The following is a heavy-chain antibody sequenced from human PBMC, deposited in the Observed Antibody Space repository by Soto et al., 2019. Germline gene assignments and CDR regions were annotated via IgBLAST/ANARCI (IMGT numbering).Heavy chain of an antibody. CDR3: ARDLGNKHYYYFY. V-gene: IGHV1-18*01. CDR2: IIAMNGNA. Sequence: ASVKVSCKASGYTFTSYGISWVRQAPGQGLEWMGWIIAMNGNANYAQKFQGRVTMTADESTSTAYMELSSLRSEDTAVYYCARDLGNKHYYYFYWGQGTQVTVSS. J-gene: IGHJ4*02. D-gene: IGHD2-21*02. CDR1: GYTFTSYG.